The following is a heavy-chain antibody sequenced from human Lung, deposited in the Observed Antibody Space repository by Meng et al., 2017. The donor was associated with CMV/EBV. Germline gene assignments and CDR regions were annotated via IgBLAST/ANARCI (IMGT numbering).Heavy chain of an antibody. Sequence: QVQLRDSGPALVQPSEPLYLPCAVSGDSITNHNWVAWVPQPPGKGLEWIGEIPHRGSSAYNPSLKSRVSMSIDKSKNQFSLKLTSVTAADTAVYHCLRRSGGSVWGQGTLVTVSS. CDR3: LRRSGGSV. CDR2: IPHRGSS. J-gene: IGHJ1*01. D-gene: IGHD3-10*01. V-gene: IGHV4-4*02. CDR1: GDSITNHNW.